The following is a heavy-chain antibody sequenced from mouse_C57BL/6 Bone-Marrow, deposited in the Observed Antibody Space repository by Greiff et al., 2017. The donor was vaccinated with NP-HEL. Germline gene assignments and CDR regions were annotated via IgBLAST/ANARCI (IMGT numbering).Heavy chain of an antibody. D-gene: IGHD2-2*01. J-gene: IGHJ1*03. V-gene: IGHV5-17*01. CDR1: GFTFSDYG. CDR2: ISSGSSTI. Sequence: EVMLVESGGGLVKPGGSLKLSCAASGFTFSDYGMHWVRQAPEKGLEWVAYISSGSSTIYYADTVKGRFTISRDNAKNTLFLQMTNLRSEDTAMYYCARNYGYHYWYFDVWGTGTTVTVSS. CDR3: ARNYGYHYWYFDV.